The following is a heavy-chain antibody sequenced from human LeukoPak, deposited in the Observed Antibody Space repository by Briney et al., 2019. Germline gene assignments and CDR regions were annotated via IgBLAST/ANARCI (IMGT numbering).Heavy chain of an antibody. Sequence: ASVKVSCKASGYTFTGYYMHWVRQAPGQGLEWMGWINPNSGGTNYAQKFQGRVTMTRDTSISAAYMELSRLRSDDTVVYYCARGPYYDFWSGYLGSDNWFDPWGQGTLVTVSS. CDR1: GYTFTGYY. J-gene: IGHJ5*02. D-gene: IGHD3-3*01. CDR2: INPNSGGT. V-gene: IGHV1-2*02. CDR3: ARGPYYDFWSGYLGSDNWFDP.